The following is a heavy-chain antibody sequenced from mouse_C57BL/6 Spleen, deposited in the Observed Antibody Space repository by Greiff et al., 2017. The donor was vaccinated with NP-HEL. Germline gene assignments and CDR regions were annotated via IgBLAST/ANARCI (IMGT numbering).Heavy chain of an antibody. CDR3: ARGEYDGGWFAY. J-gene: IGHJ3*01. CDR2: IHPNSGST. V-gene: IGHV1-64*01. D-gene: IGHD2-14*01. CDR1: GYTFTSYW. Sequence: VQLQQPGAELVKPGASVKLSCKASGYTFTSYWMHWVKQRPGQGLEWIGMIHPNSGSTNYNEKFKSKATLTVDKSSSTAYMQLSSLTSEDSAVYYCARGEYDGGWFAYWGQGTLVTVSA.